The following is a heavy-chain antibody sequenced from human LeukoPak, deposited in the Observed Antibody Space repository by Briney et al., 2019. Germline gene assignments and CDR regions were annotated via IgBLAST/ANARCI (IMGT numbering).Heavy chain of an antibody. Sequence: GESLKISFKVSGYSFTTYWIGWVRQMPGRGLEWMGIIWPGDSDARYSPSFQGQVTISVDRSISAAYLQWSSLKTSDTAIYYCARQDRSTANCRYHFDYWGQGTLVTVFS. D-gene: IGHD2-2*01. CDR2: IWPGDSDA. CDR3: ARQDRSTANCRYHFDY. V-gene: IGHV5-51*01. J-gene: IGHJ4*02. CDR1: GYSFTTYW.